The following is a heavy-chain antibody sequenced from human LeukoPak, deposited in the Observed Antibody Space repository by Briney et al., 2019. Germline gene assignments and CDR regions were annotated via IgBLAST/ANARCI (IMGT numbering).Heavy chain of an antibody. CDR3: ARDLPATEYYFDY. V-gene: IGHV3-30-3*01. CDR1: GFTFSSYA. J-gene: IGHJ4*02. CDR2: ISYDGSNK. Sequence: PGGSLRLSCAASGFTFSSYAMHWVRQAPGKGLEGVAVISYDGSNKYYADSVKGRFTISRDNSKNTLYLQMNSLRAEDTAVYYCARDLPATEYYFDYWGQGTLVTVSS. D-gene: IGHD2-2*01.